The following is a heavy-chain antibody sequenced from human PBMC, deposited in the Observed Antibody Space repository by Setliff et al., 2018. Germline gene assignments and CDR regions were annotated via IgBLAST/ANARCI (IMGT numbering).Heavy chain of an antibody. J-gene: IGHJ5*02. V-gene: IGHV1-2*02. CDR3: ARDGSSGYYYRKYNWFDP. D-gene: IGHD3-22*01. CDR1: GYTFTSYY. Sequence: GASVKVSCKASGYTFTSYYVHWVRQAPGRGLEWMGWINPNTGGTNYAQKFQGRVTVTSDTSISTAYMELSRLRSDDTAVYYCARDGSSGYYYRKYNWFDPWGQGTLVTFSS. CDR2: INPNTGGT.